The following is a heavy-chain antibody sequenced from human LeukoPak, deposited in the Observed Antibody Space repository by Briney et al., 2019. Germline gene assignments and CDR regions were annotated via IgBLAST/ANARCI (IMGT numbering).Heavy chain of an antibody. CDR3: ARGVRRDSGSRHFDY. Sequence: PSETLSLTCAVYGGSFSGYYWSWIRQPPGKGLEWIGEINHSGSTNYNLSLKSRVTISVDTSKNQFSLKLSSVTAADTAVYYCARGVRRDSGSRHFDYWGQGTLVTVSS. CDR2: INHSGST. CDR1: GGSFSGYY. J-gene: IGHJ4*02. D-gene: IGHD1-26*01. V-gene: IGHV4-34*01.